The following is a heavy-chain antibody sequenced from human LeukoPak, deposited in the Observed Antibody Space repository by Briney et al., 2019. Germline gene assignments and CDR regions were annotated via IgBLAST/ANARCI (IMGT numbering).Heavy chain of an antibody. D-gene: IGHD3-10*01. CDR3: ARGGSGDYYYYYMDV. CDR1: GGTFSSYA. V-gene: IGHV1-69*06. Sequence: SVKVSCKASGGTFSSYAISWVRQAPGQGLEWMGGIIPIFGTANYAQKFQGRVTITADKSTSTAYMELSSLRSDDTAVYYCARGGSGDYYYYYMDVWGKGTTVTISS. CDR2: IIPIFGTA. J-gene: IGHJ6*03.